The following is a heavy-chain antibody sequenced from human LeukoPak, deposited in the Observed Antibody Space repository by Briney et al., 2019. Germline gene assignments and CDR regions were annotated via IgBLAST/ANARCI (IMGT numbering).Heavy chain of an antibody. D-gene: IGHD3-10*01. J-gene: IGHJ4*02. Sequence: GASVKVSCKASGYTFTGYYMHWVRQAPGQGLEWMGWINPNSGGTNYAQKFQGRVTMTRDTSISTAYMELSRLRSDDTAVYYCARDFRPRITMVRGVISEEIDYWGQGTLVTVSS. CDR3: ARDFRPRITMVRGVISEEIDY. V-gene: IGHV1-2*02. CDR2: INPNSGGT. CDR1: GYTFTGYY.